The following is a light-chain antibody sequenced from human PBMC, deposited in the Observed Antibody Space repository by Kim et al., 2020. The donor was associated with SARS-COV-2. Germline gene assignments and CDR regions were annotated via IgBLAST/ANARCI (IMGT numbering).Light chain of an antibody. CDR1: SSDIGGYNY. CDR3: CSYADNYTLV. Sequence: GQSVTISCTGTSSDIGGYNYVSWYQQHPGKAPKLMIYDVSKRPSGVPDRFSGSKSGNTASLTVSGLQAEDEADYYCCSYADNYTLVFGGGTQLTVL. V-gene: IGLV2-11*03. J-gene: IGLJ2*01. CDR2: DVS.